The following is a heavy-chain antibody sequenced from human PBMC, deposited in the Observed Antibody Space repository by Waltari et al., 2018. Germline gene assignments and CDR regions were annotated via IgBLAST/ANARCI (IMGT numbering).Heavy chain of an antibody. V-gene: IGHV3-20*01. CDR3: ARDPTVVPYYYMDV. CDR1: GFTFDDYG. Sequence: EVQVVESGGRVVRPGGSLRLACVASGFTFDDYGMCGVRPPPGKGLEVVSSMTWNGARAGYADSVKGPFTISRDNAKNSLYLEMNDLRAEDTALYHCARDPTVVPYYYMDVWGKGTTVTVSS. D-gene: IGHD2-15*01. J-gene: IGHJ6*03. CDR2: MTWNGARA.